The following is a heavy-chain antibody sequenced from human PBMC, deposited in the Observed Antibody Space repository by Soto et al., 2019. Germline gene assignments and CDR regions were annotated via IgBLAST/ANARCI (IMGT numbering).Heavy chain of an antibody. Sequence: QVQLVQSGAEVKEPGDSVRVSSEASGYTFTAYYIHWVRRAPGQGLEWMGWINPKFGDTTYAQDFQGRVSMTRDMSISTVYMELSRLTSDDTAIYYCARNMDYYYGRGSGNGHGVWGQGTTVTVFS. CDR1: GYTFTAYY. J-gene: IGHJ6*02. CDR2: INPKFGDT. CDR3: ARNMDYYYGRGSGNGHGV. D-gene: IGHD3-10*02. V-gene: IGHV1-2*02.